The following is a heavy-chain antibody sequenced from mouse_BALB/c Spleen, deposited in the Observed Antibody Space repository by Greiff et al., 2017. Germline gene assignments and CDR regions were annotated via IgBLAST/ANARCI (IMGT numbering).Heavy chain of an antibody. CDR1: GYSITSDYA. CDR3: ARDYYRYAYWYFDV. D-gene: IGHD2-14*01. J-gene: IGHJ1*01. Sequence: EVKLLESGPGLVKPSQSLSLTCTVTGYSITSDYAWNWIRQFPGNKLEWMGYISYSGSTSYNPSLKSRISITRDTSKNQFFLQLNSVTTEDTATYYCARDYYRYAYWYFDVWGAGTTVTVSS. V-gene: IGHV3-2*02. CDR2: ISYSGST.